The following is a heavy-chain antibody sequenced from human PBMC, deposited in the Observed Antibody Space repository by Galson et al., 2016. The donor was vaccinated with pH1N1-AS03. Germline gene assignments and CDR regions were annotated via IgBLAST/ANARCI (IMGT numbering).Heavy chain of an antibody. CDR2: ISAYNGRT. CDR1: GYSFSNYA. J-gene: IGHJ6*02. Sequence: SVKVSCKASGYSFSNYAITWVRQAPGQGLEWMGWISAYNGRTKYLRKSQDRRTMTTDTSTRTAYLELRSLTSDDTAVYYCARDDSWECDGSYCLSHSSHYSAMDVWGQGTTVTVSS. V-gene: IGHV1-18*01. CDR3: ARDDSWECDGSYCLSHSSHYSAMDV. D-gene: IGHD1-26*01.